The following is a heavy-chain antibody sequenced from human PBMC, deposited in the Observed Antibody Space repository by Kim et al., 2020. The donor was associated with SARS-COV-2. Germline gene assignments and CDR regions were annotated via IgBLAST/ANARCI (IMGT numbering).Heavy chain of an antibody. CDR1: GFTVNNFA. CDR3: AIAQELSSRWYVFED. J-gene: IGHJ4*02. Sequence: GGSLRLSCGASGFTVNNFAMSWVRQAPGKGLEWVSTDPGGGGRTFYEDSVKGRFTISSDNSKNTVFLQMDSVRAEDTAVYYCAIAQELSSRWYVFEDWGQGPLDTVYS. CDR2: DPGGGGRT. D-gene: IGHD6-13*01. V-gene: IGHV3-23*01.